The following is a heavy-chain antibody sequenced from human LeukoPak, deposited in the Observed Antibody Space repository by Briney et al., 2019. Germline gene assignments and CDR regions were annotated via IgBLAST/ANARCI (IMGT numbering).Heavy chain of an antibody. J-gene: IGHJ4*02. CDR1: GGTFSSYA. CDR3: ARESPPSYGSGSYSSYFDY. CDR2: IIPIFGIA. V-gene: IGHV1-69*04. Sequence: SVKLSCTASGGTFSSYAISWVRQAPGQGLEWMGRIIPIFGIAYYAQKFQGRVTITADKTTSTAYMELSSLRTEDTAVYYCARESPPSYGSGSYSSYFDYWGQGTLVTVSS. D-gene: IGHD3-10*01.